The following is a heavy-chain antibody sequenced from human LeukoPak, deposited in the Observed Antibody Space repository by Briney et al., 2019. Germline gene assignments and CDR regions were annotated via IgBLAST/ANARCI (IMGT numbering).Heavy chain of an antibody. V-gene: IGHV4-31*03. J-gene: IGHJ6*03. CDR3: ARAWSPSTGYYMDV. D-gene: IGHD2-2*01. Sequence: PSETLSLTCTVSGGSISSGGYYWSWIRQHPGKGLEWIGYIYYSGSTYYNPSLKSRVTISVDTSKNQFSLKLSSVTAADTAVYYCARAWSPSTGYYMDVWGKGTTVTVSS. CDR2: IYYSGST. CDR1: GGSISSGGYY.